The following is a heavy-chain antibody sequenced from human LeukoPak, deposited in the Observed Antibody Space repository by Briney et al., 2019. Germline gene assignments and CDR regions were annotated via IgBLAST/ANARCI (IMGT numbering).Heavy chain of an antibody. Sequence: ASVKVSCKASGYAFTDYYIHWLRQAPGQGFEWMGWINPNSGGTNYAQKFQGRVTMTRDTSISTAYMELSRLRSDDTAVYYCAKIPRYYGSGSYYNPYLDYWGQGTLVTVSS. CDR1: GYAFTDYY. V-gene: IGHV1-2*02. CDR3: AKIPRYYGSGSYYNPYLDY. J-gene: IGHJ4*02. D-gene: IGHD3-10*01. CDR2: INPNSGGT.